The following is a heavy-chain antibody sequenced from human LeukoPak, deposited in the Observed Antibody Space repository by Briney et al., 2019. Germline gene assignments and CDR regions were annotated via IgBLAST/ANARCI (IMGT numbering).Heavy chain of an antibody. CDR3: ARDGATDWYDP. CDR1: GFTVSGYW. Sequence: GGSLTLTCAASGFTVSGYWMTWVRQAPGKGLEWVANIKQDGSEKTYVDSVKGRFTISRDNAKNSIYLQMNSLRVEDTAIYYCARDGATDWYDPRGHGSPFSVSS. J-gene: IGHJ5*02. D-gene: IGHD5-12*01. CDR2: IKQDGSEK. V-gene: IGHV3-7*01.